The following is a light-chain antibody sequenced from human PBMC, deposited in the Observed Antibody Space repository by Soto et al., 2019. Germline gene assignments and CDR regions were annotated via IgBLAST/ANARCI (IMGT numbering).Light chain of an antibody. J-gene: IGLJ1*01. Sequence: SVLTQRAAVSESPGQSITISCTGTSSDVGSYNLVSWYQQHPGKAPKLMIYEGSKRPSGVSNRFSGSKSGNTASLTISGLQAEDEADYYCCSYAGSSTYVFGTGTKVTVL. CDR2: EGS. CDR3: CSYAGSSTYV. CDR1: SSDVGSYNL. V-gene: IGLV2-23*01.